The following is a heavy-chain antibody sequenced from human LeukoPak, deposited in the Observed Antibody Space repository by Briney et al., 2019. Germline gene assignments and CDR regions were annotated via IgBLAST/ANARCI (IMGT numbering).Heavy chain of an antibody. CDR1: GFTFSAFA. V-gene: IGHV3-33*01. D-gene: IGHD2-21*01. CDR2: IWADGSDE. CDR3: ARESGGGGDFDQ. J-gene: IGHJ4*02. Sequence: GGCLRLSCAAYGFTFSAFAMHWVRQARGKGLGWVAVIWADGSDEYYGESVKGRFAISRSNSKDTLYLQMNELRAEDPALYYCARESGGGGDFDQWGQGTGVTVPS.